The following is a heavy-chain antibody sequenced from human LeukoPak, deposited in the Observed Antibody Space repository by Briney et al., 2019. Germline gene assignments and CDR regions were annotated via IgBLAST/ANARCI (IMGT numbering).Heavy chain of an antibody. CDR1: TYSINSGYY. D-gene: IGHD6-25*01. Sequence: PSETLSLTCTVSTYSINSGYYWGWIRQPPGKGLEWIGSIYHSGSTYYNPSLKSRVTISVDTSKNQFSLKLTSVTAADTAVYYCARAGRTMSSGDGFDYWGQGTLVTVSS. CDR3: ARAGRTMSSGDGFDY. J-gene: IGHJ4*02. CDR2: IYHSGST. V-gene: IGHV4-38-2*02.